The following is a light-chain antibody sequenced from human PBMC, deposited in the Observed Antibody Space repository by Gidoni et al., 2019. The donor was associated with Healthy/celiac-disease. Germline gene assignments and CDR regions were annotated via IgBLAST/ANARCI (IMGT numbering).Light chain of an antibody. V-gene: IGKV1-39*01. Sequence: DIQMTQSPASLSASVGDRVTITCRASQSISSYLNWYQQKPGTAPQLLIYAASSLQSGVPSRFSGSGSGTAFPPPISSLQPEDFAAYYCQQSCSTPSTFXGXTKVEIK. CDR3: QQSCSTPST. J-gene: IGKJ4*01. CDR1: QSISSY. CDR2: AAS.